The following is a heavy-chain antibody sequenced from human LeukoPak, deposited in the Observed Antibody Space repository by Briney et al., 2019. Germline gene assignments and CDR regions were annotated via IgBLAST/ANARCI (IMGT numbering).Heavy chain of an antibody. V-gene: IGHV1-24*01. CDR2: FDPEDGET. Sequence: GASVKVSCKVSGYTLTELSMHWVRQAPGKGLEWMGGFDPEDGETIYAQKFQGRVTMTEDTSTDTAYMELSSLRSEDTAVYYCATEGIAVAGTRGWFDPWGQGTLVTVSS. D-gene: IGHD6-19*01. CDR3: ATEGIAVAGTRGWFDP. CDR1: GYTLTELS. J-gene: IGHJ5*02.